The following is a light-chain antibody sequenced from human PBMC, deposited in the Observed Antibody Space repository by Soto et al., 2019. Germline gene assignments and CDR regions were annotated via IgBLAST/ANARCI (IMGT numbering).Light chain of an antibody. J-gene: IGKJ5*01. CDR2: DTS. CDR3: QQYSNWPPIT. Sequence: EIVWTQSPATLSLSPGERATLSCGASQSVSIHLAWYQQKPGQAPRLLIYDTSTRATGIPARFSGSGSGTEFTLTISSLQSEDFAVYYCQQYSNWPPITFGQGTRLEIK. CDR1: QSVSIH. V-gene: IGKV3-15*01.